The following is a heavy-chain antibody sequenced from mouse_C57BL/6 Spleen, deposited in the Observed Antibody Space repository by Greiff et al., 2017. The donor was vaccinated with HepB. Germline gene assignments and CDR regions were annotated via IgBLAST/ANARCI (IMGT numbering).Heavy chain of an antibody. CDR3: TTEDYGSSSWFAY. D-gene: IGHD1-1*01. Sequence: EVQLQQSGAELVRPGASVKLSCTASGFNIKDYYMHWVKQRPEQGLEWIGRIDPEDGDTEYAPKFQGKATMTADTSSNTAYLQLSSLTSEDTAVYYCTTEDYGSSSWFAYWGQGTLVTVSA. J-gene: IGHJ3*01. V-gene: IGHV14-1*01. CDR2: IDPEDGDT. CDR1: GFNIKDYY.